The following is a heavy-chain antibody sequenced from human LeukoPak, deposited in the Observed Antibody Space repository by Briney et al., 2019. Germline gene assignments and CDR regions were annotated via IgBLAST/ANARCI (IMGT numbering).Heavy chain of an antibody. CDR3: ARDPDYGAGAKMDV. V-gene: IGHV4-4*02. CDR1: GGXISSSNW. D-gene: IGHD4-17*01. J-gene: IGHJ6*02. CDR2: IYHSGST. Sequence: SGTLSLTCGVSGGXISSSNWWSWVRQPPGKGLEWIGQIYHSGSTNYNPSLKSRVTISVDKSKNQSSLKLSSVTAADTAVYYCARDPDYGAGAKMDVWGQGTTVTVFS.